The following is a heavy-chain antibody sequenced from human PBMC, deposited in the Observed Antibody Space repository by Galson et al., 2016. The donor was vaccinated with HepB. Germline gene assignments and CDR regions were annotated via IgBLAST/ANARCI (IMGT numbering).Heavy chain of an antibody. Sequence: PALVKPTQTLTLTCTFSGFSLSTSGMSVSWIRQPPGKALEWLALIDWDNDKYYSTSLKTRLTISKDTSKNQVVLTMSNMDPVDTATYYCARILRGDYYYYGMDVWGQWTTVTVSS. CDR1: GFSLSTSGMS. J-gene: IGHJ6*02. CDR2: IDWDNDK. CDR3: ARILRGDYYYYGMDV. V-gene: IGHV2-70*01.